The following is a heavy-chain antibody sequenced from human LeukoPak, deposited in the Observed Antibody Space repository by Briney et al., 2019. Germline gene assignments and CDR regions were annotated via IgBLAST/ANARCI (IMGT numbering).Heavy chain of an antibody. CDR2: IYYGGT. CDR3: ARGTWSSSIDY. V-gene: IGHV4-30-4*01. D-gene: IGHD6-6*01. J-gene: IGHJ4*02. Sequence: PSQTLSLTCTVSGGSISSGYYYWSWIRQPPGKGLEYIGYIYYGGTYYNPSLKSRVTISVDTSKNQFSLKLSSVTAADTAVYYCARGTWSSSIDYWGQGTLVTVSS. CDR1: GGSISSGYYY.